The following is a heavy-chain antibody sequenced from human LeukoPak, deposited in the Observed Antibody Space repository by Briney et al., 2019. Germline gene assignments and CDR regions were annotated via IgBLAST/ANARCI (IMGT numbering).Heavy chain of an antibody. CDR2: INHSGST. D-gene: IGHD3-16*02. J-gene: IGHJ5*02. Sequence: SETLSLTCAVYGGSFSGYHWSWIRQPPGKGLEWIGEINHSGSTNYNPSLKSRVTISVDTSKNQFSLKLSSVTAADTAVYYCARPAYDYVWGSYRRYNWFDPWGQGTLVTVSS. CDR1: GGSFSGYH. V-gene: IGHV4-34*01. CDR3: ARPAYDYVWGSYRRYNWFDP.